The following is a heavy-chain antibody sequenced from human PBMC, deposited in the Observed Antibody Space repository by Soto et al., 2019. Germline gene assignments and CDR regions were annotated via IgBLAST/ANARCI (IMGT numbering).Heavy chain of an antibody. CDR2: ISSSGSST. J-gene: IGHJ4*02. CDR1: GFTFSSCS. D-gene: IGHD3-22*01. Sequence: GGSLRLSCAASGFTFSSCSMNWVRQAPGKGLEWVSRISSSGSSTSYADSVKGRFTISRDNAKNTVYLEMNSLRVEDTAVYYCARVRDSSGGVYYWGQGTLVTVSS. V-gene: IGHV3-74*01. CDR3: ARVRDSSGGVYY.